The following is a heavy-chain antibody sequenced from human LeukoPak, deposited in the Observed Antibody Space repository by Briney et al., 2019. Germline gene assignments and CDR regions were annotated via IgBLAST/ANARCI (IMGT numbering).Heavy chain of an antibody. CDR2: IYTGGST. CDR3: AREDSSGYYYAGYYGMDV. CDR1: GGSISSYY. D-gene: IGHD3-22*01. J-gene: IGHJ6*02. Sequence: SETLSLTCTVSGGSISSYYWSWIRQPAGKGLEWIGRIYTGGSTNYNPSLKSRVTMSVDTSKNQFSLKLSSVTAADTAVYYCAREDSSGYYYAGYYGMDVWGQGTTVTVSS. V-gene: IGHV4-4*07.